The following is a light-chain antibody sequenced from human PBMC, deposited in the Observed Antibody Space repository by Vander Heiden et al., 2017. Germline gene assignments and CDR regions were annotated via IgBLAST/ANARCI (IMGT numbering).Light chain of an antibody. CDR2: AAT. V-gene: IGKV1-39*01. CDR3: QQSDSSPRT. J-gene: IGKJ1*01. Sequence: DIQMTQSPSSLSASVGDRVTITCRASQSISSYLNWYQQRPGKAPNLLIYAATSLQSGVPSRFSGSGAGTGFTLTISSLQPEEFATYYCQQSDSSPRTFGQGTKVEIK. CDR1: QSISSY.